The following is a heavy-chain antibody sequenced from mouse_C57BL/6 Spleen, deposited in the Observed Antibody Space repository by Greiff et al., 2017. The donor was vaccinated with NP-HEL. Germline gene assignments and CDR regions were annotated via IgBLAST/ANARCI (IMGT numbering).Heavy chain of an antibody. CDR3: ARREITTVAATDFAY. CDR2: IYPRSGNT. Sequence: QVQLKESGAELARPGASVKLSCKASGYTFTSYGISWVKQRTGQGLEWIGEIYPRSGNTYYNEKFKGKATLTADKSSSTAYMELRSLTSEDSAVYFCARREITTVAATDFAYWGQGTLVTVSA. V-gene: IGHV1-81*01. CDR1: GYTFTSYG. D-gene: IGHD1-1*01. J-gene: IGHJ3*01.